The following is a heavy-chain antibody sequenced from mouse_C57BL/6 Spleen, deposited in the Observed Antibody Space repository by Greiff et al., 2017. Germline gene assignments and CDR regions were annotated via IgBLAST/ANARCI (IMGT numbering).Heavy chain of an antibody. V-gene: IGHV7-3*01. CDR3: ARRTTAYFDY. CDR2: ISNKANGYTT. J-gene: IGHJ2*01. D-gene: IGHD1-2*01. Sequence: EVKLMESGGGLVQPGGSLSLSCAASGFTFTDYYMSWVRQPPGKALEWLGFISNKANGYTTEYSASVKGRFTISRDNSQSILYLQMNALRAEDSATYYCARRTTAYFDYWGQGTTLTVSS. CDR1: GFTFTDYY.